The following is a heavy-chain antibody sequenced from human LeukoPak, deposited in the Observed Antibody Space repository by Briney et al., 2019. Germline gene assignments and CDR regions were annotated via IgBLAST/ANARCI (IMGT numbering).Heavy chain of an antibody. D-gene: IGHD3-22*01. CDR2: IIPIFGTV. CDR1: GGTFNSYA. J-gene: IGHJ4*02. CDR3: ARSPWDSSAPDY. Sequence: ASVKVSCKASGGTFNSYAITWVRQAPGQGLEWMGGIIPIFGTVKYAQKFQGRVTITADVYTSTSFLELSSLTSEDTALYYCARSPWDSSAPDYWGQGTLVTVSS. V-gene: IGHV1-69*13.